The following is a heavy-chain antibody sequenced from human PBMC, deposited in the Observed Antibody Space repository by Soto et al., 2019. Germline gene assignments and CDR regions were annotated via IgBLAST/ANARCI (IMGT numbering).Heavy chain of an antibody. CDR3: AKRGLGYCSSTSCYGPCDY. Sequence: EVQLLESGGGLVQPGGSLRLSCAASGFTFSSYAMSWVRQAPGKGLEWVSAISGSGGSTYYADSVKGRFTISRDNSKNTLYLQMNSLRAEDTAVYYCAKRGLGYCSSTSCYGPCDYWGQGTLVTVSS. CDR1: GFTFSSYA. J-gene: IGHJ4*02. V-gene: IGHV3-23*01. CDR2: ISGSGGST. D-gene: IGHD2-2*01.